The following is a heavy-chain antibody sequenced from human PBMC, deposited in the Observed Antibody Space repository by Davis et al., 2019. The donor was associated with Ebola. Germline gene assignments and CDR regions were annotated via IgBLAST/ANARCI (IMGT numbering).Heavy chain of an antibody. V-gene: IGHV4-39*07. CDR1: GGSIISSSSY. CDR3: AREGYSYGYSYYYYYGMDV. D-gene: IGHD5-18*01. Sequence: MPSETLSLTCTVSGGSIISSSSYWGWIRQPPGKGLEWIGSIYHSGSTYYNPSLKSRVTISVDTSKNQFSLKLSSVTAADTAVYYCAREGYSYGYSYYYYYGMDVWGKGTTVTVSS. CDR2: IYHSGST. J-gene: IGHJ6*04.